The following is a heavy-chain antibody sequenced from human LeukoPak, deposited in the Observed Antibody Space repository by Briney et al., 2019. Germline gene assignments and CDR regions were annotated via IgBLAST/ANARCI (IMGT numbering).Heavy chain of an antibody. J-gene: IGHJ4*02. CDR2: ISYIGRT. D-gene: IGHD1-26*01. Sequence: SETLSLTCTVSGGSASSGSYYWSWIRQPPGKGLEWIGYISYIGRTNYNPSLKSRVTVSADTSTNQFSLKLSSVTAADTAVYYCARTSRGSYLAYWGRGSLVTVSS. CDR3: ARTSRGSYLAY. V-gene: IGHV4-61*01. CDR1: GGSASSGSYY.